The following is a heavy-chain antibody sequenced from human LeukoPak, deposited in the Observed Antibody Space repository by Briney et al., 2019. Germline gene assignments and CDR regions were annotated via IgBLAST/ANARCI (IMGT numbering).Heavy chain of an antibody. Sequence: GGSLRLSCAASGFTFSNAWMSWVRQAPGKGLEWVSRIKSKTDGGTTDYAAPVKGRFTISRDDSKNTLYLQMNSLKTEDTAVYYCTTGRVETYYYDSSGYRKNTGDYWGQGTLVTVSS. CDR1: GFTFSNAW. D-gene: IGHD3-22*01. V-gene: IGHV3-15*01. CDR2: IKSKTDGGTT. J-gene: IGHJ4*02. CDR3: TTGRVETYYYDSSGYRKNTGDY.